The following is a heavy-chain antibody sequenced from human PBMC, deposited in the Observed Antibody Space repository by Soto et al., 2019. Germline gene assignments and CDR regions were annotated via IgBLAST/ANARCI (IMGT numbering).Heavy chain of an antibody. D-gene: IGHD2-21*01. CDR1: GFMFNNSA. Sequence: GGSLRLSCTASGFMFNNSAMTWVRQAPGQGLQWVASVSDNGGSRGGTYYADSVKGRFTISRDNPKNTLYLQLDSLTGADTAVYYCASAKAVVIAALGIWGQGTMVTVSS. V-gene: IGHV3-23*01. J-gene: IGHJ3*02. CDR2: VSDNGGSRGGT. CDR3: ASAKAVVIAALGI.